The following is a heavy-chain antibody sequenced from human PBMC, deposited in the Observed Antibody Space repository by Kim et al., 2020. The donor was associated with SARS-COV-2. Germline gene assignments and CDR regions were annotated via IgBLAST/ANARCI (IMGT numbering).Heavy chain of an antibody. CDR1: GSRLSDSE. CDR2: IGSKTDNHAT. Sequence: GGSLRLSCAAAGSRLSDSEIHWVRQAPGKGLEWVGLIGSKTDNHATSYAASVKGRFILSRDDAKKTVHLQMNSLEVEDTAVYYCPRPTTVAPPW. J-gene: IGHJ5*02. D-gene: IGHD4-17*01. CDR3: PRPTTVAPP. V-gene: IGHV3-73*01.